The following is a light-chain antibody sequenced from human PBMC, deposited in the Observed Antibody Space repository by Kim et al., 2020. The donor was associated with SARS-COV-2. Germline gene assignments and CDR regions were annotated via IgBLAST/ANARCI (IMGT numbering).Light chain of an antibody. J-gene: IGKJ1*01. CDR3: QQYNNWWT. V-gene: IGKV3-15*01. CDR1: QSVSSD. CDR2: DAS. Sequence: ETVMTQSPGTLSVSPGERVTLSCRASQSVSSDLAWYQQRPGQAPRLLIYDASTRATGIPARFSGSGSGTEFTLTISSLQSEDFAIYYCQQYNNWWTFGQGTKVDIK.